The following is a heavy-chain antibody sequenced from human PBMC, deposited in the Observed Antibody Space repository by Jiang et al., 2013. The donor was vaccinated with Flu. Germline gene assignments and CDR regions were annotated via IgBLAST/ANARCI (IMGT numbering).Heavy chain of an antibody. D-gene: IGHD3-10*01. CDR2: INTNTGNP. J-gene: IGHJ4*02. V-gene: IGHV7-4-1*02. CDR1: GYTFSTYG. Sequence: QSGSELREPGASVKVSYKASGYTFSTYGMNWVRQAPGQGLEWMGWINTNTGNPTYAQGFTGRFVFSLDTSVSTAYLQISSLKAEDTAVYYCARGPGTYPLDYWGQGTPGHRLL. CDR3: ARGPGTYPLDY.